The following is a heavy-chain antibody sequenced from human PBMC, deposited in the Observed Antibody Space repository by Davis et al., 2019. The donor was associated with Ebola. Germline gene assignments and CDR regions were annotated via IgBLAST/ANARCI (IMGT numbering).Heavy chain of an antibody. D-gene: IGHD3-9*01. CDR2: INHSGST. V-gene: IGHV4-34*01. CDR3: ARAGSDILTGYTHDYYYYYGMDV. CDR1: GGSFSGYY. J-gene: IGHJ6*02. Sequence: PSETLSLTCAVYGGSFSGYYWSWIRQPPGKGLEWIGEINHSGSTNYNPSLKSRVTISVDTSKNQFSLKLSSVTAADTAVYYCARAGSDILTGYTHDYYYYYGMDVWGQGTTVTVSS.